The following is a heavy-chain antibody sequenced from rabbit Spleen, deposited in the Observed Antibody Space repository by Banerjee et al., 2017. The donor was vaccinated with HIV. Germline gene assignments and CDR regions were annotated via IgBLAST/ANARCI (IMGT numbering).Heavy chain of an antibody. CDR3: ARDACSSFSTYGMAL. J-gene: IGHJ6*01. V-gene: IGHV1S40*01. CDR2: IYAGSSGSP. CDR1: GFSFSSGYD. Sequence: QQLVESGGGLVKPGASLTLTCKASGFSFSSGYDMCWVRQAPGKGLEWIACIYAGSSGSPYSASWAKGRFTISKTSSTTVSLQMTSLTAADTATYFCARDACSSFSTYGMALWGQGTLVTFS. D-gene: IGHD8-1*01.